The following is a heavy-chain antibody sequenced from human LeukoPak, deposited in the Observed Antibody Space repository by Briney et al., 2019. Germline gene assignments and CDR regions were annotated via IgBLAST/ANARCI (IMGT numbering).Heavy chain of an antibody. V-gene: IGHV3-48*01. Sequence: PGGSLRLSCAASGFTFSSYEMNWVRQAPGKGLEWVSYISSSSSTIYYADSVKGRFTISRDNAKNSLYLQMNSLRAEDTAVYYCARVAVRALDYWGQGTLVTVSS. J-gene: IGHJ4*02. CDR2: ISSSSSTI. D-gene: IGHD3-10*02. CDR1: GFTFSSYE. CDR3: ARVAVRALDY.